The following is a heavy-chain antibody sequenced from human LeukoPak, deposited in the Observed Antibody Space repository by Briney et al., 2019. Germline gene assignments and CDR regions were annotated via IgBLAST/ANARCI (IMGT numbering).Heavy chain of an antibody. J-gene: IGHJ4*02. Sequence: ASVKVSCKASGYTFSNNDINWVRQAPGQGLEWMGWMNTNTGNPTYAQGFTGRFVFSLDTSVSTAYLQISSLKAEDTAVYYCARDLYYYDSSGYWGFDYWGQGTLVTVSS. CDR3: ARDLYYYDSSGYWGFDY. CDR2: MNTNTGNP. D-gene: IGHD3-22*01. CDR1: GYTFSNND. V-gene: IGHV7-4-1*02.